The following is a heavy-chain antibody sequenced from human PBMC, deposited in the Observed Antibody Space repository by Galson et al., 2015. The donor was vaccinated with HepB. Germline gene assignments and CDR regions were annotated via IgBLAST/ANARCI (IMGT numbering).Heavy chain of an antibody. D-gene: IGHD4-11*01. CDR3: AYYSNYPPFDY. V-gene: IGHV3-74*01. J-gene: IGHJ4*02. CDR2: INSDGSST. Sequence: SLRLSCAASGFTFSSYWMHWVRQAPGKGLVWVSRINSDGSSTSYADSVKGRFTISRDNAKNTLYLQMNSLRAEDTAVYYCAYYSNYPPFDYWGQGTLVTVSS. CDR1: GFTFSSYW.